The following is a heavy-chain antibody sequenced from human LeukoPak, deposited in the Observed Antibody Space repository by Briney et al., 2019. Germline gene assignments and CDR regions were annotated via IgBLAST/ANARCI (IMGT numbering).Heavy chain of an antibody. J-gene: IGHJ4*02. CDR2: IYYSGST. Sequence: PSETLSLTCSVSGGSISSYYWSWIRQPPGKGLEWIGYIYYSGSTNYNPSLKSRVTISVDTSENQLSLKLSSVTAADTALYYCAGSHTSSWYMDYWGQGTLVTVSS. D-gene: IGHD6-13*01. CDR3: AGSHTSSWYMDY. CDR1: GGSISSYY. V-gene: IGHV4-59*01.